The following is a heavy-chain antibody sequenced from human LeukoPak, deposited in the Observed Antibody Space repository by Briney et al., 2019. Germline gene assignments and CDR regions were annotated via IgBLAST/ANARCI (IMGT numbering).Heavy chain of an antibody. Sequence: PGGSLRLSCAASGFTFSSYGMHWVRQAPGKGLEWVAFIRYDGSNKYYADSVKGRFTISRDNAKNSLYLQMNSLRAEDTAVYYCARSAADSPGVYFQHWGQGTLVTVSS. CDR3: ARSAADSPGVYFQH. V-gene: IGHV3-30*02. CDR2: IRYDGSNK. J-gene: IGHJ1*01. D-gene: IGHD6-25*01. CDR1: GFTFSSYG.